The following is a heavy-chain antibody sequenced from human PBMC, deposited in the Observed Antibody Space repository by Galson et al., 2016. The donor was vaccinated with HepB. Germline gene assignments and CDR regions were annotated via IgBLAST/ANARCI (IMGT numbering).Heavy chain of an antibody. V-gene: IGHV3-48*01. D-gene: IGHD1-7*01. J-gene: IGHJ4*02. CDR3: ARVGADWNYVFDS. Sequence: SLRLSCAASGFTFSSHNLNWVRQAPGKGLEWVSYISASGGVHYADSVKGRFTMSRDNANYSVYLQMNRLRAEDTAVYYCARVGADWNYVFDSWGQGTLVTVSS. CDR2: ISASGGV. CDR1: GFTFSSHN.